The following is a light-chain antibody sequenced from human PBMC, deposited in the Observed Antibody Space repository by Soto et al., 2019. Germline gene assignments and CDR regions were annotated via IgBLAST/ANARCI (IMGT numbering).Light chain of an antibody. CDR2: GTS. CDR1: QTVSSNF. J-gene: IGKJ1*01. Sequence: EIVLTQSPGTLSLSPGERATLSCRASQTVSSNFLAWYQQKPGQAPRLLIYGTSSRATGIPDRFSGSGSETDFTLTISRLEPEDFVIYYCQQYGSSRWTFGQGTKVDIK. V-gene: IGKV3-20*01. CDR3: QQYGSSRWT.